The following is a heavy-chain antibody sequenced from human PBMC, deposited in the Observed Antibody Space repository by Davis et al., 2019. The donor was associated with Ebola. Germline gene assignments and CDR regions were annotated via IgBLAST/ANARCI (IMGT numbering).Heavy chain of an antibody. CDR3: ARDHAPQYSSSWAAAFDI. Sequence: PSETLSLTCTVSGGSISSYYWSWIRQPAGKGLEWIGRIYTSGSTNYNPSLKSRVTMSVDTSKNQFSLKLSSVTAADTAVYYCARDHAPQYSSSWAAAFDIWGQGTMVTVSS. J-gene: IGHJ3*02. D-gene: IGHD6-13*01. CDR2: IYTSGST. CDR1: GGSISSYY. V-gene: IGHV4-4*07.